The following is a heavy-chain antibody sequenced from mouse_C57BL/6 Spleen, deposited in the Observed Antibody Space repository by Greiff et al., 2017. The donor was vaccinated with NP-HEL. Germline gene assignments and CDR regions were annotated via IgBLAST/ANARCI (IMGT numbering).Heavy chain of an antibody. CDR3: TRKGTVPFDY. J-gene: IGHJ2*01. CDR1: GFTFSDAW. CDR2: IRNKANNHAT. Sequence: EVMLVESGGGLVQPGGSMKLSCAASGFTFSDAWMDWVRQSPEKGLEWVAEIRNKANNHATYYAESVKGRFTISRDDSKSSVYLQMNSLRAEDTGIYYCTRKGTVPFDYWGQGTTLTVSS. D-gene: IGHD4-1*01. V-gene: IGHV6-6*01.